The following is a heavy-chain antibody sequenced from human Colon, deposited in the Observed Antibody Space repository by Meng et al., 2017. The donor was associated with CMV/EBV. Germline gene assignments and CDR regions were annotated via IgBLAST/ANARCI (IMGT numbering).Heavy chain of an antibody. CDR3: AGVAARISLSFDY. Sequence: SETLSLTCIVSGGSISSDSYYWGWIRHPPGKGLEWIGSIYYSGSAYHNPSLKRRLTISVDTSKHQFDLKLSSVTAADTAVYYCAGVAARISLSFDYWGQGTLVTVSS. CDR2: IYYSGSA. V-gene: IGHV4-39*01. J-gene: IGHJ4*02. D-gene: IGHD6-6*01. CDR1: GGSISSDSYY.